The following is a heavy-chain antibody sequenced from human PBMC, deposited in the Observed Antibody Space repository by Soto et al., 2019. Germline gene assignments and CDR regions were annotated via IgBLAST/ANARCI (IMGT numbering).Heavy chain of an antibody. CDR1: GYTFTSYA. J-gene: IGHJ4*02. CDR2: INAGNGNT. Sequence: GPSVKVSCKASGYTFTSYAMHWVRQAPGQRPEWMGWINAGNGNTKYSQKFQGRVTITRDTSASTAYMELSSLRSEDTAVYYCARDPVYDSSGYPDYWGQGTLVTVSS. V-gene: IGHV1-3*01. CDR3: ARDPVYDSSGYPDY. D-gene: IGHD3-22*01.